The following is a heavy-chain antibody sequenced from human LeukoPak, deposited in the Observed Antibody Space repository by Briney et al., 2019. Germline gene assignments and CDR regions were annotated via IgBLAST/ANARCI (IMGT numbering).Heavy chain of an antibody. CDR3: AKNAGYSPFDY. Sequence: PGGSLRLSCVASGFPFSTSAMNWVRQAPGKGLKWVSGFSAHGNTYYADSVKGRFTISRDISKNTLYLPLNSLGAEGTAVYYCAKNAGYSPFDYWGQGTTVTVSS. CDR1: GFPFSTSA. D-gene: IGHD4-23*01. CDR2: FSAHGNT. J-gene: IGHJ4*02. V-gene: IGHV3-23*01.